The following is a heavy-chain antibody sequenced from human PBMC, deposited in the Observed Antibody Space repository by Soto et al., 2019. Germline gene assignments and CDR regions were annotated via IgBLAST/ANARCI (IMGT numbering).Heavy chain of an antibody. J-gene: IGHJ4*02. Sequence: PSETLSLTCAVYGGSFSGYYWSWIRQPPGKGLEWIGYIYYSGSTNYNPSLKSRVTISVDTSKSQFSLKLSSVTAADTAVYYCARRYGGNLDYWGQGTLVTVSS. CDR3: ARRYGGNLDY. CDR1: GGSFSGYY. CDR2: IYYSGST. D-gene: IGHD1-26*01. V-gene: IGHV4-59*08.